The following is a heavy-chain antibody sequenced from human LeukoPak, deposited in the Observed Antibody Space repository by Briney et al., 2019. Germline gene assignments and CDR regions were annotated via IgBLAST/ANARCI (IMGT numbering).Heavy chain of an antibody. D-gene: IGHD3-16*02. V-gene: IGHV3-7*03. CDR1: GFTFSSYW. CDR2: IKQDGSEK. Sequence: GGSLRLSCAASGFTFSSYWMSWVRQSPGKGLEWVANIKQDGSEKYYVDSVKGRFTISRDNAKNSLYLQMNSLRAEDTAVYYCARSSMITFGGVIVKAFDIWGQGTMVTVSS. J-gene: IGHJ3*02. CDR3: ARSSMITFGGVIVKAFDI.